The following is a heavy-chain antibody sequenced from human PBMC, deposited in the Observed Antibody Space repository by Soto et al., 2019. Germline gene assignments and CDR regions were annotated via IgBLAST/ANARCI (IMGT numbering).Heavy chain of an antibody. D-gene: IGHD2-15*01. V-gene: IGHV1-69*12. CDR2: IIPIFGTA. Sequence: QVQLVQSGAEVTKPGSSVKVSCKASGGTFSSYAISWVRQAPGQGLEWMGGIIPIFGTAHYAQKFQRRVTITADDSTSTAYTEVGSLRSEGTAVYYCAREHSYWSGGSCYAYYYGMDVWGQGTTVTVSS. CDR3: AREHSYWSGGSCYAYYYGMDV. CDR1: GGTFSSYA. J-gene: IGHJ6*02.